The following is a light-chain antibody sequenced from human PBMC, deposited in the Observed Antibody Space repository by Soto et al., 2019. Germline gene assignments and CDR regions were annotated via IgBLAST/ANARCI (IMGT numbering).Light chain of an antibody. CDR3: CSYAGSSTFEV. CDR1: SSDVGSYNL. J-gene: IGLJ1*01. CDR2: EGS. V-gene: IGLV2-23*03. Sequence: QLVLTQPASVSGSPGQSITISCTGTSSDVGSYNLVSWYQQHPGKAPKLMIYEGSKRPSGVSNRFSGSKSGNTASLTISGLQAEDEADYYCCSYAGSSTFEVFGTGTKLTVL.